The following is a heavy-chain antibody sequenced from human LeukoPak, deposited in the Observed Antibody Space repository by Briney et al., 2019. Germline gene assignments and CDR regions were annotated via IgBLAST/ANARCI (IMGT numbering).Heavy chain of an antibody. CDR2: IYYSGST. D-gene: IGHD4/OR15-4a*01. CDR3: ARHHKRGRSRDYIDY. Sequence: SSETLSLTCTVSGGSISSSSYYWGWIRQPPGKGLEWIGSIYYSGSTYYNPSLKSRVTISVDTSKNQFSLKLSSVTAADTAVYYCARHHKRGRSRDYIDYRGQGTLVTVSS. V-gene: IGHV4-39*01. CDR1: GGSISSSSYY. J-gene: IGHJ4*02.